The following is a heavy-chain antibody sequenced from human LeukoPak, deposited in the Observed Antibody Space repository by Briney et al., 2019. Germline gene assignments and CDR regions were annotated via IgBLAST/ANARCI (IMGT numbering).Heavy chain of an antibody. CDR2: IDYSGKT. Sequence: SETLSLTRTVSGGSISSYYWSWIRQPPGKGLEWIGNIDYSGKTNYNPSLRSRVTISVDTSKNQFSLKLSSVTGADTAVYYCARSRSIGSGSYYANFDYWGQGTLVTVSS. CDR3: ARSRSIGSGSYYANFDY. V-gene: IGHV4-59*01. D-gene: IGHD3-10*01. J-gene: IGHJ4*02. CDR1: GGSISSYY.